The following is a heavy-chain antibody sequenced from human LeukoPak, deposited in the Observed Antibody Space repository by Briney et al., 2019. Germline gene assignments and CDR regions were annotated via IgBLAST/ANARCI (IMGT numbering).Heavy chain of an antibody. CDR3: ARGIRDIVVVPAANPFDY. D-gene: IGHD2-2*01. J-gene: IGHJ4*02. CDR1: GGSFSGYY. V-gene: IGHV4-34*01. CDR2: INHSGST. Sequence: KPSETLSLTCAVYGGSFSGYYWSWIRQPPGKGLEWIGEINHSGSTNYNPSLKSRVTISVDTSKNQFSLKLSSVTAADTAVYYCARGIRDIVVVPAANPFDYWGQGTLVTVSS.